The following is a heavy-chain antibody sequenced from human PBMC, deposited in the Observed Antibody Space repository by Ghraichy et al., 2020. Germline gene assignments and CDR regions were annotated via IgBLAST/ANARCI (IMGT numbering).Heavy chain of an antibody. D-gene: IGHD2-2*01. V-gene: IGHV3-21*01. CDR3: ARDPPSCTSTSCYVDY. CDR2: ITTSSNYI. CDR1: GFSFSAYN. Sequence: GGSLRLSCAASGFSFSAYNMNWVRQAPGKGLEWVSSITTSSNYIYYADSVKGRFTISRDNAKSSLYLQMNSLRAEDTAAYYCARDPPSCTSTSCYVDYWGQGTLVTVSS. J-gene: IGHJ4*02.